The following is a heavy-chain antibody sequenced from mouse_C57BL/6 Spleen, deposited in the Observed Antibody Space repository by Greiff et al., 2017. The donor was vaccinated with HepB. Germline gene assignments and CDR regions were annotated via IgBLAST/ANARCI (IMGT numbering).Heavy chain of an antibody. V-gene: IGHV1-52*01. CDR2: IDPSDSET. Sequence: VQLQQPGAELVRPGSSVKLSCKASGYTFTSYWMHWVKQRPIQGLEWIGNIDPSDSETHYNQKFKDKATLTVDKSSSTAYMQLSSLTSEDSAVYYCARSVLRAGAMDYWGQVTSVTVSS. CDR3: ARSVLRAGAMDY. CDR1: GYTFTSYW. J-gene: IGHJ4*01. D-gene: IGHD1-1*01.